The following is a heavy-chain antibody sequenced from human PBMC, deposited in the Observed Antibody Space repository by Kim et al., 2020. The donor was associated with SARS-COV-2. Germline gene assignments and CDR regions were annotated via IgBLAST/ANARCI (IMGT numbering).Heavy chain of an antibody. V-gene: IGHV3-21*06. CDR2: RST. CDR3: ARESAEAFDI. J-gene: IGHJ3*02. Sequence: RSTYYAGAMKGRVTISIDDARSSVFLQINSLRAEDTAVYYCARESAEAFDIWGQGTMVTVFS.